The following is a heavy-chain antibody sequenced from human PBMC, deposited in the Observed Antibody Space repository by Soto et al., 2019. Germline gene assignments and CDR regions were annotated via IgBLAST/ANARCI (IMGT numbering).Heavy chain of an antibody. Sequence: PSETLSLTCSVSGGSISSSSYYWGWIRQPPGKGLEWIGSIYYSGSTYYNPSLKSRVTISVGTSKNQFSLKLSSVTAADTAVYYCARHYYYDSSGYYVAFDIWGQGTMVT. V-gene: IGHV4-39*01. CDR1: GGSISSSSYY. D-gene: IGHD3-22*01. CDR2: IYYSGST. J-gene: IGHJ3*02. CDR3: ARHYYYDSSGYYVAFDI.